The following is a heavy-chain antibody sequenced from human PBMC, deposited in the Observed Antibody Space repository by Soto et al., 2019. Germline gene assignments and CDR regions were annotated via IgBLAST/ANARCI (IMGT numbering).Heavy chain of an antibody. CDR3: ARVRTFEMGDTYYFDY. V-gene: IGHV1-18*01. J-gene: IGHJ4*02. Sequence: QVQLVQSGAEVKKPGASVKVSCKASGYTFTSYGISWVRQAPGQGLEWMGWISAYNGNTNYAQKLQGRVTITTDTSTSTAYMELCSLRSGDTAVYYCARVRTFEMGDTYYFDYWGQGTLVTVSS. CDR2: ISAYNGNT. D-gene: IGHD1-26*01. CDR1: GYTFTSYG.